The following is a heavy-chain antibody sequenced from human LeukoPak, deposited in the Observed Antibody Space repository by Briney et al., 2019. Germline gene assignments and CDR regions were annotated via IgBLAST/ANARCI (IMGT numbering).Heavy chain of an antibody. V-gene: IGHV1-2*02. Sequence: ASVKVSCKASGYTFTGYYMHWVRQAPGQGLEWMGWINPNSGGTNYAQKFQGRVTMTRDTSISTAYMELSRLRSDDTAVYYCARDLPYIPYSYGRYNWFDPWGQGTLVTVSS. CDR3: ARDLPYIPYSYGRYNWFDP. CDR1: GYTFTGYY. J-gene: IGHJ5*02. CDR2: INPNSGGT. D-gene: IGHD5-18*01.